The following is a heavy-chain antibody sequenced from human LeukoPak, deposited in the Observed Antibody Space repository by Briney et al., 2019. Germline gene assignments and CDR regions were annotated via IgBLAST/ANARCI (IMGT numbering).Heavy chain of an antibody. D-gene: IGHD7-27*01. CDR2: INGDGSSI. CDR3: ARDLNWGASDY. J-gene: IGHJ4*02. V-gene: IGHV3-74*01. CDR1: GFTFSSHW. Sequence: GGSLRLSCAASGFTFSSHWMYWVRQAPGKGLVWVSRINGDGSSIAYADSVKGRFAISRDNTKNALYLQMNSLRAEDTAVYYCARDLNWGASDYWGQGTLVTVSS.